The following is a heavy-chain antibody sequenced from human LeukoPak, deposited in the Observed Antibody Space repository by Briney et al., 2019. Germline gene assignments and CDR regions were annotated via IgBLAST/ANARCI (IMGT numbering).Heavy chain of an antibody. Sequence: GSLRLSCAASGFTFSSYAMTWVRQAPGKGLEWVSTISGSGANTYYADSVKGRFTISRDNSKNTLSLQMNGLRVEDTALYYCAKYSDSTGAHYFDYWGQGTLVTVSS. CDR1: GFTFSSYA. CDR2: ISGSGANT. D-gene: IGHD2/OR15-2a*01. J-gene: IGHJ4*02. CDR3: AKYSDSTGAHYFDY. V-gene: IGHV3-23*01.